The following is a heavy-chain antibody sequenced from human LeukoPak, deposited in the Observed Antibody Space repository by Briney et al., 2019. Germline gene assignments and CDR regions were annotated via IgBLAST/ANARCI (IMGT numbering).Heavy chain of an antibody. V-gene: IGHV4-39*07. Sequence: TSETLSLTCTVSGSSIISSTYYWGWIRQTPGKGLEWIGSTYHSGIPYYNPFLLGRATISADTSKNQFSLKVRSVTAADTALYYCARDHGNNFFDPWGQGTLVTVSS. CDR2: TYHSGIP. J-gene: IGHJ5*02. CDR1: GSSIISSTYY. CDR3: ARDHGNNFFDP.